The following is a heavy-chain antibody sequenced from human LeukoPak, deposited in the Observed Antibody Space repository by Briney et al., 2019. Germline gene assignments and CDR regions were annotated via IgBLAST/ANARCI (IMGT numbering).Heavy chain of an antibody. J-gene: IGHJ4*02. Sequence: SVKVSCKASGGTFSSYAISWVRQAPGQGLEWMGGIIPIFGTANYAQKFQGRVTITADESTSTAYMELSRLRSDDTAVYYCARDPNADYFDYWGQGTLVTVSS. V-gene: IGHV1-69*01. CDR2: IIPIFGTA. CDR1: GGTFSSYA. CDR3: ARDPNADYFDY.